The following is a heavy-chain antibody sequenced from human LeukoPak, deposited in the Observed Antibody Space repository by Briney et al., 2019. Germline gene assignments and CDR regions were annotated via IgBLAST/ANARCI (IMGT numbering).Heavy chain of an antibody. J-gene: IGHJ4*02. CDR2: MYYSGNP. CDR3: ARHGDSSYNFDY. CDR1: GGSISSYY. Sequence: SETLSFTCTVSGGSISSYYWSWIRQPPGQGLKWIGYMYYSGNPNYDPSLKSRVTISVDTSKDQFSLRLSSVTAADTAVYYCARHGDSSYNFDYWGQGTLVTVSS. D-gene: IGHD7-27*01. V-gene: IGHV4-59*08.